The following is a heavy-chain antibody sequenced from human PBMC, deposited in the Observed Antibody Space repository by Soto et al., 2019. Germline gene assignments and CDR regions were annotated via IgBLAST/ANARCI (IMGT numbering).Heavy chain of an antibody. CDR3: AGSTIFGVPFKDY. Sequence: SETLSLACTVSSGSVSSGFDYWTWIRQPPGKGLEWIGDIYYSGSTNYNPSVESRVTISVDTSKNQFSLKVTSVTAADTAVYYCAGSTIFGVPFKDYWGQGTLVTVSS. V-gene: IGHV4-61*01. CDR2: IYYSGST. J-gene: IGHJ4*02. CDR1: SGSVSSGFDY. D-gene: IGHD3-3*01.